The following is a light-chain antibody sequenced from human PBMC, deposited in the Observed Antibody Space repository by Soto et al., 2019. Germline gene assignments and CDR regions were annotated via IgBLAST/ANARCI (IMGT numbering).Light chain of an antibody. CDR3: QQRNNWPWT. CDR2: GSS. Sequence: EIVLTQSPGTLSLSPGETATLSCRASQTIGRAYLAWYQQKPGQAPRLLIFGSSSRATGIPDRFSGRGSGADFTLTISRLEPEDFAVYYCQQRNNWPWTFGQGTKVDIK. V-gene: IGKV3D-20*02. CDR1: QTIGRAY. J-gene: IGKJ1*01.